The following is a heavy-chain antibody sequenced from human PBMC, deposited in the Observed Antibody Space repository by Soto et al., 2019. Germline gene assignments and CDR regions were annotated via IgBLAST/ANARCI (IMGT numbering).Heavy chain of an antibody. CDR2: ISSSSSTI. Sequence: GGSLRLSCAASGFTFSSYSMNWVRQAPGKGLEWVSYISSSSSTIYYADSVKGRFTISRDNAKNSLYLQMNSLRAEDTAVYYCARALSSYDYIWGSYRSYHFDYWGQGTLVTVSS. J-gene: IGHJ4*02. D-gene: IGHD3-16*02. V-gene: IGHV3-48*01. CDR1: GFTFSSYS. CDR3: ARALSSYDYIWGSYRSYHFDY.